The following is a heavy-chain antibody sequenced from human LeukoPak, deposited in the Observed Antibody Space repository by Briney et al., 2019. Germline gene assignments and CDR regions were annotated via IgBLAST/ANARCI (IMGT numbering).Heavy chain of an antibody. D-gene: IGHD2/OR15-2a*01. J-gene: IGHJ4*02. CDR1: GFTFSRYS. CDR2: ISGDGNAK. Sequence: PGGSLRLSCAASGFTFSRYSMNWVRQAPGKGLEWVSYISGDGNAKHYTDSVKGRFTISRDNAKNALYLQMNSLRAEDTAVYFCARDYVYAFDYWGQGTLVTVSS. V-gene: IGHV3-48*01. CDR3: ARDYVYAFDY.